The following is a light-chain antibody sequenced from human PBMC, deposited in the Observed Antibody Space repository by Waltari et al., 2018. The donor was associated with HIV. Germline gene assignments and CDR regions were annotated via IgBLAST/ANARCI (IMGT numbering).Light chain of an antibody. V-gene: IGKV1-5*03. Sequence: DIQMTQSPSTLSASVGDRVTITCRASQIISSWLAWYQQKPGKAPKILIYKASSLESGVPSRFSGSGAGTEFSLTISSLQPDDFATYYCQQYNSYSYTFGQETKLEIK. CDR2: KAS. CDR1: QIISSW. CDR3: QQYNSYSYT. J-gene: IGKJ2*01.